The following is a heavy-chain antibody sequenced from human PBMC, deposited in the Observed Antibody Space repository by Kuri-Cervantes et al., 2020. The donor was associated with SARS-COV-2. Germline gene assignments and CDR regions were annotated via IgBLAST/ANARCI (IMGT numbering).Heavy chain of an antibody. CDR3: VRDGDHWNFDY. CDR2: INPDGSYT. Sequence: GESLKISCAASGFTCSGHWIHWVRQAPGKGLVWVSRINPDGSYTNNADSVKGRFTLSRDNAKNMLFLQMNSLRAEDTAVYYCVRDGDHWNFDYWGQGTLVTVSS. D-gene: IGHD1-1*01. J-gene: IGHJ4*02. CDR1: GFTCSGHW. V-gene: IGHV3-74*01.